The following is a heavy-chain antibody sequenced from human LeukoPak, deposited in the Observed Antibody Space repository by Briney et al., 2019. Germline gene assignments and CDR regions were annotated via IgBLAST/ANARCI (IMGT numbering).Heavy chain of an antibody. D-gene: IGHD3-9*01. J-gene: IGHJ4*02. V-gene: IGHV3-15*01. CDR1: GFTFSNAW. CDR2: IKSKTDGGTT. CDR3: TTDRPIRYFDWLLTFDY. Sequence: GGSLRLSCAASGFTFSNAWMSWVRQAPGKGLEWVGRIKSKTDGGTTDYAAPVKGRFTISRDDSKNTLYLRMNSLKTEDTAVYYCTTDRPIRYFDWLLTFDYWGQGTLVTVSS.